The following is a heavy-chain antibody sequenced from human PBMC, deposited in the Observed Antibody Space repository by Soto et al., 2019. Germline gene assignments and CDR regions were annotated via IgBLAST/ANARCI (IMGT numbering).Heavy chain of an antibody. Sequence: GGSLRLSCAASGFTFSSYWMSWVRQAPGKGLEWVANIKQDGSEKYYVDSVKGRFTISRDNAKNSLYLQMNSLRAEDTAVYYCARVGSSGWDDAFDIWGQGTMVTVSS. D-gene: IGHD6-19*01. V-gene: IGHV3-7*01. CDR3: ARVGSSGWDDAFDI. CDR1: GFTFSSYW. J-gene: IGHJ3*02. CDR2: IKQDGSEK.